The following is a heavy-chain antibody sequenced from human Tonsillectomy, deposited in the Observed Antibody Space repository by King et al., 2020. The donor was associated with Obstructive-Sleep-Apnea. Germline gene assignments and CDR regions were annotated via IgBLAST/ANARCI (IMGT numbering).Heavy chain of an antibody. CDR3: ARQDTYSSGQYYFDY. CDR1: GYRFTNYW. CDR2: IDAISSYT. J-gene: IGHJ4*02. V-gene: IGHV5-10-1*03. D-gene: IGHD6-19*01. Sequence: EVQLVESGAEVKKPGESLRISCKGSGYRFTNYWSNCVLQMPGKGLEWMGRIDAISSYTTFSPSFPGHVTISADRSISTVYLQWSGLKASDTAMYYCARQDTYSSGQYYFDYWGQGTLVTVSS.